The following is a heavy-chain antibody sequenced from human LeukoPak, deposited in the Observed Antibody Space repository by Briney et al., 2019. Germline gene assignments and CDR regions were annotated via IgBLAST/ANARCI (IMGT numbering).Heavy chain of an antibody. CDR2: IWNDGSNK. D-gene: IGHD4-11*01. Sequence: GKSLTLSCVASHFTFSHYGMHCVRQAPGKGLEWVSVIWNDGSNKYYADSVKGRFTISRDNSQNTVYLRMNSLRAEDTAVYYCAKDAQRGFDYSNSLEKWGQGTLVIVSS. CDR3: AKDAQRGFDYSNSLEK. V-gene: IGHV3-33*06. CDR1: HFTFSHYG. J-gene: IGHJ4*02.